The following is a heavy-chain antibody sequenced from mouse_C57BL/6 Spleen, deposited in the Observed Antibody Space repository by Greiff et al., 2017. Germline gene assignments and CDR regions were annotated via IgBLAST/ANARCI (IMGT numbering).Heavy chain of an antibody. D-gene: IGHD2-3*01. V-gene: IGHV5-17*01. CDR2: ISSGSSTI. Sequence: EVLLVESGGGLVKPGGSLKLSCAASGFTFSDYGMHWVRQAPEKGLEWVAYISSGSSTIYYADTVQGRFTISRDNAKTTLFLQRTRRGSEDTAMYYCARRDGSYAYLDYWGQGTTLTVSS. CDR3: ARRDGSYAYLDY. CDR1: GFTFSDYG. J-gene: IGHJ2*01.